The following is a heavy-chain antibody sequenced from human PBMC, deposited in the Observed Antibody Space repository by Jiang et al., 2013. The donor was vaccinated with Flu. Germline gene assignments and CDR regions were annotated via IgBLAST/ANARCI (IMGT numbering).Heavy chain of an antibody. V-gene: IGHV2-5*02. Sequence: KPTQTLTLTCTFSGFSLSTSGVGVGWIRQPPGKALEWLALIYWDDDKRYSPSLKSRLTITKDTSKNQVVLTMTNMDPVDTATYYCAHFCSGGSCYSDGFDYWGQGTLVTVSS. CDR2: IYWDDDK. D-gene: IGHD2-15*01. CDR3: AHFCSGGSCYSDGFDY. J-gene: IGHJ4*02. CDR1: GFSLSTSGVG.